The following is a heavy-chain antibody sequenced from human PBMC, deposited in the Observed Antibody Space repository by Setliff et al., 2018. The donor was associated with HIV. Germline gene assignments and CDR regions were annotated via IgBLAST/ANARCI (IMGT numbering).Heavy chain of an antibody. J-gene: IGHJ1*01. V-gene: IGHV1-18*01. CDR3: AMIVGATDAHFQH. Sequence: GASVKVSCKASGYTFTSYGISWVRQAPGQGLEWMGWISVYSDNTNYAQKFQGRVTMTTDTSTSTAYMELRSLRSDDTAVYYCAMIVGATDAHFQHWGQGTLVTVSS. CDR1: GYTFTSYG. D-gene: IGHD1-26*01. CDR2: ISVYSDNT.